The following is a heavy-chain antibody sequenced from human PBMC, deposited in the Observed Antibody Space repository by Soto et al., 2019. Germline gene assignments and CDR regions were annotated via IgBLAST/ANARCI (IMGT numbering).Heavy chain of an antibody. V-gene: IGHV4-38-2*02. Sequence: PSETLSLTCAVSGYSISSGYYWGWIRQPPGKGVEWIGSIYHSGSTYYNPSLKSRVTISVDTSKNQFSLKLSSVTAADTAVYYCARDGNSNTYYYYGMDVWGQGTTVTVS. CDR2: IYHSGST. J-gene: IGHJ6*02. CDR1: GYSISSGYY. D-gene: IGHD1-7*01. CDR3: ARDGNSNTYYYYGMDV.